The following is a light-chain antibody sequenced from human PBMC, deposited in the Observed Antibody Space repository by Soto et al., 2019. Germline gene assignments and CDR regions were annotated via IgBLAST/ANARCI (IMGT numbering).Light chain of an antibody. J-gene: IGLJ2*01. Sequence: QSVLTQPPSVSGAPGQRITISCTGISSNIGAGYDVHWYQQLPGTAPKLLIYGNSNRPSGVPDRFSGSKSGTSASLAITGLQAEDEADYYCQSYDSSLEVVFGGGTKLTV. CDR1: SSNIGAGYD. CDR2: GNS. CDR3: QSYDSSLEVV. V-gene: IGLV1-40*01.